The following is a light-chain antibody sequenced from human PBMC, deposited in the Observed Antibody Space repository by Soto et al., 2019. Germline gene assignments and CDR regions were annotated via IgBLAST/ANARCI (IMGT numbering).Light chain of an antibody. CDR1: SSDVGGYNY. V-gene: IGLV2-8*01. Sequence: QSALTQPPSASGSPGQSVTISCTGTSSDVGGYNYVSWYQQHPGKAPKLMIYEVSKRPSGVPDRFSGSKSGNTASLTVSGLQAEDEADYYSSSYAGSIYVFGTGTKVTVL. CDR2: EVS. J-gene: IGLJ1*01. CDR3: SSYAGSIYV.